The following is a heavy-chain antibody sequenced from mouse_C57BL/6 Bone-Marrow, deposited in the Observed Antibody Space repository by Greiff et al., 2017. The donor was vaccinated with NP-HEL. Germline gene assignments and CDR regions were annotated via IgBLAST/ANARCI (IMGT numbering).Heavy chain of an antibody. CDR3: AGWGDVYAMDY. D-gene: IGHD2-13*01. V-gene: IGHV1-82*01. CDR2: IYPGDGDT. CDR1: GYAFTSSW. Sequence: QVQLKESGPELVKPGASVKLSCKASGYAFTSSWMNWVKQRPGQGLEWIGRIYPGDGDTNYNGKFKGKATLTADKSSSTAYMQLSSLTSEDSAVYFCAGWGDVYAMDYWGQGTSVTVSS. J-gene: IGHJ4*01.